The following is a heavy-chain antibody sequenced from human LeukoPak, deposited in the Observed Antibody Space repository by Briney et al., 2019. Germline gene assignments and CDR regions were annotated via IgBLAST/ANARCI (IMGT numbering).Heavy chain of an antibody. CDR2: INHSGST. Sequence: SETLSLTCAVYGGSFSGYYWSWVRQPPGKGLEWIGEINHSGSTNYNPSLKIRVTISVDTSKNQFSLKLSSVTAADTAVYYCARASILGYCSGGSCRYYFDYWGQGTLVTVSS. V-gene: IGHV4-34*01. CDR1: GGSFSGYY. CDR3: ARASILGYCSGGSCRYYFDY. D-gene: IGHD2-15*01. J-gene: IGHJ4*02.